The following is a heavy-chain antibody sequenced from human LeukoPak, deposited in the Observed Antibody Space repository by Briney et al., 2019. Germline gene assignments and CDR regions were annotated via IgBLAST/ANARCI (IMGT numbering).Heavy chain of an antibody. V-gene: IGHV3-30*03. J-gene: IGHJ6*04. D-gene: IGHD2-2*01. Sequence: PGGSLRLSCAASGFTFSSYGMHWVRQAPGKGLEWVAVISYDGSNKYYADSVKGRFTISRDNAKNSVHLQMNSLRAEDTAVYYCATRRCSIAACRASSYRCFDFWGTGTTATVSS. CDR3: ATRRCSIAACRASSYRCFDF. CDR2: ISYDGSNK. CDR1: GFTFSSYG.